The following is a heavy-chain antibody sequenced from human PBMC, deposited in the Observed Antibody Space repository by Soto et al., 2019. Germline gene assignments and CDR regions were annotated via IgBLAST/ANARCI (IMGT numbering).Heavy chain of an antibody. CDR1: GGSFSGYY. D-gene: IGHD3-3*01. Sequence: KPSETLSLTCAVYGGSFSGYYWSWIRQPPGKGLEWIGEINHSGSTNYNPSLKSRVTISVDTSKNQFSLKLSSVTAADTAVYYCARRVLRFLEWLPDPGYFDYWGQGTLVTVSS. V-gene: IGHV4-34*01. CDR3: ARRVLRFLEWLPDPGYFDY. J-gene: IGHJ4*02. CDR2: INHSGST.